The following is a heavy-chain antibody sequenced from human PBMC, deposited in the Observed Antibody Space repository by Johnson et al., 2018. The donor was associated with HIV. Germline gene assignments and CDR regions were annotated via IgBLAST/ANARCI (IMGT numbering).Heavy chain of an antibody. V-gene: IGHV3-30*04. Sequence: QVQLVESGGGLIQPGGSLRLSCAASGFTFSSYAMHWVRQAPGKGLEWVAVISYDGSNKYYADSVKGRFTISRDNSKNTLYLQMNSLRAEDTALYYCARVGSGSYLLGAFDIWGQGTMVTVSS. CDR1: GFTFSSYA. CDR2: ISYDGSNK. J-gene: IGHJ3*02. CDR3: ARVGSGSYLLGAFDI. D-gene: IGHD1-26*01.